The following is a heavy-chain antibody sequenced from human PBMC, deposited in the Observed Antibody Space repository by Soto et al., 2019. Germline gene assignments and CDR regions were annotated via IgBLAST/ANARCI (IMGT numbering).Heavy chain of an antibody. D-gene: IGHD3-22*01. CDR3: ARGPEGDRSGNYGLSV. J-gene: IGHJ6*02. V-gene: IGHV3-74*01. Sequence: VQLVESGGGSVQPGGSLRLSCSASGFSLSDYWIHWVRHLPGKGLVWVSRIKNDGSGTSYADSVIGRFTISRDNAKNTLYLQMNSLRVDDTAVYYCARGPEGDRSGNYGLSVWGQGTTVTVS. CDR2: IKNDGSGT. CDR1: GFSLSDYW.